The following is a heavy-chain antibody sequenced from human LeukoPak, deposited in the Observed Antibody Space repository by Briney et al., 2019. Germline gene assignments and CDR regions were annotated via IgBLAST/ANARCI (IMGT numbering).Heavy chain of an antibody. CDR3: ARGGHDYGDYDY. Sequence: GRSLRLSCAASGFTFSSYGMHWVRQAPGKGLEWVAVIWYDGSNKYYADSVKGRFTISRDNSKNTLYLQMNSLRAEDTAVYYCARGGHDYGDYDYWGQGTLVTVST. V-gene: IGHV3-33*01. J-gene: IGHJ4*02. D-gene: IGHD4-17*01. CDR1: GFTFSSYG. CDR2: IWYDGSNK.